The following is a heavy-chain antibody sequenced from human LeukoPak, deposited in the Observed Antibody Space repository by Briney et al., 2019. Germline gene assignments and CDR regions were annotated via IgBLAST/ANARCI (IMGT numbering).Heavy chain of an antibody. V-gene: IGHV1-2*02. J-gene: IGHJ4*02. Sequence: ASVKVSCKASGYTFTGYYMHWVRQAPGQGREWMGWFNPNNGGTNYAQKFQGRVTMTRDTSISTAYMELSRLKSDDTPAYYSARVSPGYLDYWGQRALVTGSS. CDR2: FNPNNGGT. CDR1: GYTFTGYY. CDR3: ARVSPGYLDY.